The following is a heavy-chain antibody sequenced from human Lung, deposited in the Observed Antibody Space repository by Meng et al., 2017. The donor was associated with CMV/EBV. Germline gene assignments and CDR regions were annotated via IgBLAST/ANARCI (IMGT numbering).Heavy chain of an antibody. Sequence: SVKVSXKAFGYTFGDYFMHWVRQAPGQGLEWMGWINPRSGDTNYAQEFQGRVTMTRDTAISATYMELRRLRPDDTAVYYCARCNYYYDSSGPFGPWGQGTLVTVSS. D-gene: IGHD3-22*01. J-gene: IGHJ5*02. V-gene: IGHV1-2*02. CDR2: INPRSGDT. CDR1: GYTFGDYF. CDR3: ARCNYYYDSSGPFGP.